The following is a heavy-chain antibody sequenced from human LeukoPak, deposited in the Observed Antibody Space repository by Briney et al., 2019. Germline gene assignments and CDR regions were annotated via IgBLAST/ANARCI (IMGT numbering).Heavy chain of an antibody. Sequence: GGSLRLSXAASGFTFSSYGIHWVRQAPGKGLEWVAFIQYDGNNKDYADSVKGRFTISRDNSKNTLYLQMNSLSVEDTAVYYLAKPGGSAWYDYWGQRTLVTVSS. CDR3: AKPGGSAWYDY. J-gene: IGHJ4*02. CDR1: GFTFSSYG. V-gene: IGHV3-30*02. D-gene: IGHD6-19*01. CDR2: IQYDGNNK.